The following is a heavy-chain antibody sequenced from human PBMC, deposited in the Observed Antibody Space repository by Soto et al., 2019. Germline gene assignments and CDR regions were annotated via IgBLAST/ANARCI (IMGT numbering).Heavy chain of an antibody. CDR2: IYDSGST. J-gene: IGHJ4*02. CDR1: GGSISSGNYY. Sequence: TSETLSLTCTVSGGSISSGNYYWSWIRQLPGKGLEWIGYIYDSGSTVYTPSLKSRLTISVDTSKNQFSLRLSSVTPADTAVYYCARVGRGGYSRFYFDFWGQGTLVTVSS. CDR3: ARVGRGGYSRFYFDF. D-gene: IGHD3-22*01. V-gene: IGHV4-30-4*01.